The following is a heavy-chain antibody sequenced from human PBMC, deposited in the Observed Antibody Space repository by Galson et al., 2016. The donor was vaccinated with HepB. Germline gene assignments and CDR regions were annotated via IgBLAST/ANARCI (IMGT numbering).Heavy chain of an antibody. J-gene: IGHJ4*02. Sequence: SLRLSCAASGFTFSSYAMNWVRQAPGKGLEWVSGISGNGGRTYYADSVKGRFTISRDNSENTLYLQMNSLRAEDTAVYYCAKDIYGYRYVWGQGTLVAVSS. V-gene: IGHV3-23*01. CDR1: GFTFSSYA. CDR2: ISGNGGRT. CDR3: AKDIYGYRYV. D-gene: IGHD5-24*01.